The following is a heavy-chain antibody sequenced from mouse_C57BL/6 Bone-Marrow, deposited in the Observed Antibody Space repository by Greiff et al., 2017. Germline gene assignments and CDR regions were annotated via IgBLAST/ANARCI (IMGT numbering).Heavy chain of an antibody. CDR2: INPSSGYT. Sequence: QVQLQQSGAELARPGASVKMSCKASGYTFTSYTMHWVKQRPGQGLEWIGYINPSSGYTKYNQKFKDKATLTADKSSSTAYMQLSSLTSEDSAVYYCAKLICYGYDGFAYWGQGTLVTVSA. D-gene: IGHD2-2*01. CDR1: GYTFTSYT. J-gene: IGHJ3*01. V-gene: IGHV1-4*01. CDR3: AKLICYGYDGFAY.